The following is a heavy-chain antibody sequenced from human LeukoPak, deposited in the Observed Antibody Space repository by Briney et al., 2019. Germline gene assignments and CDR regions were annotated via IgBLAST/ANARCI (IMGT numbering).Heavy chain of an antibody. D-gene: IGHD3-10*01. Sequence: GASVKVSCKASGYTFTSYYMHWVRQAPGQGLEWMGIINPSGGSTSYARKFQGRVTMTRDMSTSTVYMELSSLRSEDTAVYYCARDRQLLWFGESPTGYFDYWGQGTLVTVSS. CDR2: INPSGGST. CDR1: GYTFTSYY. J-gene: IGHJ4*02. V-gene: IGHV1-46*01. CDR3: ARDRQLLWFGESPTGYFDY.